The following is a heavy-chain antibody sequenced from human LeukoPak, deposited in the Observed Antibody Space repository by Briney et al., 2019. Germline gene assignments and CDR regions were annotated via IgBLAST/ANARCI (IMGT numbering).Heavy chain of an antibody. CDR1: GFSFSIYT. D-gene: IGHD3-16*01. Sequence: GGSLRLSCTASGFSFSIYTMNWVRQAPGKGLEWVSSISSSSVYIYYADSVKGRFTISRDNAKNSLYLQMNSLRAEDTAVYYCARDWGTWHAFDFWGQGTVVTVSS. J-gene: IGHJ3*01. CDR2: ISSSSVYI. CDR3: ARDWGTWHAFDF. V-gene: IGHV3-21*01.